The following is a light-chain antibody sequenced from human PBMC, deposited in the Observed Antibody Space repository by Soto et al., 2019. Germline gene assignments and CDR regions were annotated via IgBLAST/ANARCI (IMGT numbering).Light chain of an antibody. J-gene: IGKJ2*01. CDR2: GAS. V-gene: IGKV3-20*01. CDR1: QSVSSNS. Sequence: EIVLTQSPGTLSLSPGEGATLSCRASQSVSSNSLAWYQKEPGQAPRLLIFGASNRASDIPDRFSGRGSGTDFTLTISRLEPEDFAVYYCQQYGNSPPYTFGQWTKLEIK. CDR3: QQYGNSPPYT.